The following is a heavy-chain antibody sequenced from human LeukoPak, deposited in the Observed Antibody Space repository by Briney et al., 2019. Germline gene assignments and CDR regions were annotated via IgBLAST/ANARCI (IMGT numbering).Heavy chain of an antibody. J-gene: IGHJ4*02. Sequence: EASVKVSCKTSGYTFTSYHMHWVRQAPGQGLEWVAIIKSTGDTTVYAQKFQGSVTVTRDTSTSTVYMDLSSLSSEDTAVYYCVREDAHTYYFDFWGPGTLVTVSS. CDR2: IKSTGDTT. CDR3: VREDAHTYYFDF. D-gene: IGHD2-2*01. V-gene: IGHV1-46*01. CDR1: GYTFTSYH.